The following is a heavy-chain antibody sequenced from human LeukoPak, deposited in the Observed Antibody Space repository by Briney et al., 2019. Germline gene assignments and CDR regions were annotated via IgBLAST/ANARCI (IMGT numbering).Heavy chain of an antibody. CDR3: ARPGIAVAGEFFDY. CDR1: GXTFSSYE. J-gene: IGHJ4*02. Sequence: GGSLRLSCAASGXTFSSYEMNWVRQAPGKGLEWVSFIRSSSSYIYYADSVKGRFTISRDNAKDSLYLQMNSLRAEDTAVYYCARPGIAVAGEFFDYWGQGTLVTVSS. CDR2: IRSSSSYI. D-gene: IGHD6-19*01. V-gene: IGHV3-21*01.